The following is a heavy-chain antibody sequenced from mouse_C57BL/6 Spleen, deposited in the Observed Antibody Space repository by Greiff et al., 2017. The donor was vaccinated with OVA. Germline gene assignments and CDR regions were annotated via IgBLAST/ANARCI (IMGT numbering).Heavy chain of an antibody. CDR3: ARSTGTGFAY. V-gene: IGHV1-50*01. CDR1: GYTFTSYW. J-gene: IGHJ3*01. D-gene: IGHD4-1*02. Sequence: VQRVESGAELVKPGASVKLSCKASGYTFTSYWMQWVKQRPGQGLEWIGEIDPSDSYTNYNQKFKGKATLTVDTSSSTAYMQLSSLTSEDSAVYYCARSTGTGFAYWGQGTLVTVSA. CDR2: IDPSDSYT.